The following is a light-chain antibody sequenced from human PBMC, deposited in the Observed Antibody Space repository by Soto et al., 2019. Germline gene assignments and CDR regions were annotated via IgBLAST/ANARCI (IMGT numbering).Light chain of an antibody. CDR3: SLYTSSSTLV. CDR1: SSDVGGYNY. Sequence: QSALTQPASVSGSPGQSITISCTGTSSDVGGYNYASWYQQPPGKAPKFMIYDVSNRPSGVSIRFSGSKSGNTASLTISGLQAEDEADYYCSLYTSSSTLVFGGGTKLTVL. J-gene: IGLJ2*01. CDR2: DVS. V-gene: IGLV2-14*01.